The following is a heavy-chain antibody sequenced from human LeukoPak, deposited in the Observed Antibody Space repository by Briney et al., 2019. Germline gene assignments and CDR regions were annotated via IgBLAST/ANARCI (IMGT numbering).Heavy chain of an antibody. CDR2: ISPDGSEK. Sequence: PGGSLRLSCAASGFTFTTYCMSWVRQAPGKGLEWVAKISPDGSEKYYVDSVKGRFTISRDNAKNSLDLQMSSLRADDTAVYYCARGGSSRFDQWGQGTLVTVSS. V-gene: IGHV3-7*04. CDR3: ARGGSSRFDQ. J-gene: IGHJ4*02. D-gene: IGHD6-13*01. CDR1: GFTFTTYC.